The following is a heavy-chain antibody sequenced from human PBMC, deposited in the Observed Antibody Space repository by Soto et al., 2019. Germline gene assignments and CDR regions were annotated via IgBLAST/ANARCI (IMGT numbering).Heavy chain of an antibody. Sequence: QLQLQESGPGLVKPSATLSLTCTVSGGSISSSSYYWGWIRQPPGKGPEWIGSIYYSGSTNYNPSLKSRVTISVDTSKNQFSLKLSSVTAADTAVYYCARHCSGGSCYSYYFDYWGQGTLVTVSS. CDR1: GGSISSSSYY. J-gene: IGHJ4*02. CDR2: IYYSGST. CDR3: ARHCSGGSCYSYYFDY. D-gene: IGHD2-15*01. V-gene: IGHV4-39*01.